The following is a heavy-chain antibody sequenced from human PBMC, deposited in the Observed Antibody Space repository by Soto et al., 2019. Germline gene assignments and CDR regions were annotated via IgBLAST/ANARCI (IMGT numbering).Heavy chain of an antibody. D-gene: IGHD6-13*01. V-gene: IGHV3-23*01. CDR3: AKATRGGAATLIRDY. J-gene: IGHJ4*02. CDR1: GFTFSIYA. Sequence: PGGSLRLSCAAAGFTFSIYAMGWVCQAPGKGLEWVSAISGSGGSTYYADSVKGRFTISRDNSKNTLYLQMNSLRADDTAVYYCAKATRGGAATLIRDYWGQGTLVTVSS. CDR2: ISGSGGST.